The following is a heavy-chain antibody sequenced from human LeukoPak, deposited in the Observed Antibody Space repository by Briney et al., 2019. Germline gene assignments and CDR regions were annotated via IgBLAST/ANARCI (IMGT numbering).Heavy chain of an antibody. CDR2: INPNSGGT. CDR3: ARYGVVGATTVQFDY. CDR1: GYTFTSYG. D-gene: IGHD1-26*01. Sequence: ASVKVSCKASGYTFTSYGISWVRQAPGQGLEWMGWINPNSGGTNYAQKFQGRVTMTRDTSISTAYMELSRLRSDDTAVYYCARYGVVGATTVQFDYWGQGTLVTVSS. V-gene: IGHV1-2*02. J-gene: IGHJ4*02.